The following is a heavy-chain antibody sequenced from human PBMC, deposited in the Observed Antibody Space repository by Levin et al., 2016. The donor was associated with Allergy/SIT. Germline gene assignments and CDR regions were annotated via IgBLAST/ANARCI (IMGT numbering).Heavy chain of an antibody. J-gene: IGHJ4*02. CDR2: ISSSSDYI. V-gene: IGHV3-21*01. Sequence: WIRQPPGKGLEWVSFISSSSDYIYYADSVKGRFTISRDNAKNSLFLQMNSLRAEDTAVYYCASLMVRGLNTTHDCWGQGTLVTVSS. D-gene: IGHD3-10*01. CDR3: ASLMVRGLNTTHDC.